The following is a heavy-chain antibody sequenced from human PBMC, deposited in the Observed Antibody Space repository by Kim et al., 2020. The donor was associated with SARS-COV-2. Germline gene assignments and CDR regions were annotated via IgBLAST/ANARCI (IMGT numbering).Heavy chain of an antibody. V-gene: IGHV3-66*01. CDR2: KSRGST. J-gene: IGHJ4*02. CDR3: ATDWESY. Sequence: KSRGSTYYTDSVKGRFTNSRDNSKNTLYLQMNSLRAEDTAMYYCATDWESYWGQGTLVTVSS. D-gene: IGHD1-26*01.